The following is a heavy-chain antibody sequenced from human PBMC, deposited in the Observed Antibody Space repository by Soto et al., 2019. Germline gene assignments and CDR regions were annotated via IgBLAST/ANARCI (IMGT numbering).Heavy chain of an antibody. Sequence: QVQLVQSGAEVKKPGASVKVSCKASGYTFTSYAMHWVRQAPGQRLEWMGWINAGNGNTKYSQKFQGRVTITRDTSASTAYMDLSRVRSEDTAVYYCARGYGGYFHWFDPWGQGTLVTVSS. J-gene: IGHJ5*02. CDR1: GYTFTSYA. CDR2: INAGNGNT. D-gene: IGHD4-17*01. V-gene: IGHV1-3*01. CDR3: ARGYGGYFHWFDP.